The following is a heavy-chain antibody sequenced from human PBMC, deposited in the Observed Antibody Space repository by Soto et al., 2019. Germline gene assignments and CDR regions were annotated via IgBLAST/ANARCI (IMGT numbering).Heavy chain of an antibody. CDR2: VYHTGDT. J-gene: IGHJ5*02. V-gene: IGHV4-4*02. CDR3: AREIVTAGGNNYFDP. Sequence: QVQLQESGPRLVKPSGSLSLTCGVSGGTVASSHWWSWVRQSPGGGLDWIGNVYHTGDTNLNPSLQSRVTISVDKSNNQFSLRLNSLTAADTAVYFCAREIVTAGGNNYFDPWGPGTLVTVSS. CDR1: GGTVASSHW. D-gene: IGHD2-21*02.